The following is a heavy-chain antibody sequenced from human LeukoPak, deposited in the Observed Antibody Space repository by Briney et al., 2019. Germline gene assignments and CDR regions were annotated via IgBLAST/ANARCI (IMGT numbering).Heavy chain of an antibody. CDR3: ARGYYYDSSGYYADY. CDR2: ISSSSSYI. CDR1: GFTFSSYS. Sequence: KSGGSLRLSCAASGFTFSSYSMNWVRQAPGKGLEWDSSISSSSSYIYYADSVKGRFTISRDNAKNSLYLQMNNLRVEDTAVYYCARGYYYDSSGYYADYWGQGTLVTVSS. D-gene: IGHD3-22*01. V-gene: IGHV3-21*01. J-gene: IGHJ4*02.